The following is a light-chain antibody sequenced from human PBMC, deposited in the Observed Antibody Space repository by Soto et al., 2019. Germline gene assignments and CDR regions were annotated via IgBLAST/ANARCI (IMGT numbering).Light chain of an antibody. CDR1: QVISNY. J-gene: IGKJ1*01. V-gene: IGKV1-17*01. CDR3: LQHVSYPRT. CDR2: AAS. Sequence: DVQVTQSPSYLSASVEDRVTITCRTSQVISNYFGWYRQKPGKATKRLIYAASTLQSGVPSSCTSSASAREFTRTTISLQPNDFETYSCLQHVSYPRTFAQGTKWEIK.